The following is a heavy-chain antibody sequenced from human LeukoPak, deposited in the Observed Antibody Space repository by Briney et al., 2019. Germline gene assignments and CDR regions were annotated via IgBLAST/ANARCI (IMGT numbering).Heavy chain of an antibody. CDR3: AIGDSLGELSSSFEY. J-gene: IGHJ4*02. D-gene: IGHD3-16*02. V-gene: IGHV3-30*03. CDR1: GFTFSSYG. CDR2: VSYDGSNK. Sequence: GGSLRLSCAASGFTFSSYGMHWVRQAPDKGLEWVAVVSYDGSNKYYADSVKGRFTVSRDNSKNTLYLQMNSLRAEDTAVYYCAIGDSLGELSSSFEYWGQGTLVTVSS.